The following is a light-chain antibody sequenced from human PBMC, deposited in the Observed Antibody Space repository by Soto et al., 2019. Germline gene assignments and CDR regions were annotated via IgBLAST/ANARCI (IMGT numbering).Light chain of an antibody. J-gene: IGKJ1*01. CDR2: GVS. CDR3: QQYGNWPPGGT. V-gene: IGKV3-20*01. Sequence: EIVLTQSPATLSLSPGDRATLSCRASQNVRSDYFAWYQQKPGQAPRVIIFGVSTRASATPDRFRGSGSGTYFTLTISRLEPDDFALYYCQQYGNWPPGGTFGQGTKVDIK. CDR1: QNVRSDY.